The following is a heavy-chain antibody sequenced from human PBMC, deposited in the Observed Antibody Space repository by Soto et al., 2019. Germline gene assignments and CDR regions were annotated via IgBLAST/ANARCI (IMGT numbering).Heavy chain of an antibody. D-gene: IGHD6-13*01. J-gene: IGHJ4*02. Sequence: ASVKVCCKASGYIFTNYYIHWVRQAPGQWLEWMAIINPLPTSGSTNYAQKFQGRVTVTRDTSTSTVYLELSSLRSDDTAVYYCARDLAAAAYWGQGTLVTVSS. CDR3: ARDLAAAAY. V-gene: IGHV1-46*01. CDR1: GYIFTNYY. CDR2: INPLPTSGST.